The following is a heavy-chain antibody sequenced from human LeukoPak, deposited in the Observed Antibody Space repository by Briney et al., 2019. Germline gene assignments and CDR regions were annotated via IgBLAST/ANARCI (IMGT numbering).Heavy chain of an antibody. J-gene: IGHJ4*02. CDR2: ISSSSSTI. CDR3: ARLSPRGPFDY. V-gene: IGHV3-48*01. CDR1: GFTFSSYS. D-gene: IGHD3/OR15-3a*01. Sequence: GGSLRLSCAASGFTFSSYSMNWVRQAPGKGLEWVSYISSSSSTIYYADSVKGRFTISRDNAKNSLYLQMNSLRAEDTAVYYCARLSPRGPFDYWGQGTLATVSS.